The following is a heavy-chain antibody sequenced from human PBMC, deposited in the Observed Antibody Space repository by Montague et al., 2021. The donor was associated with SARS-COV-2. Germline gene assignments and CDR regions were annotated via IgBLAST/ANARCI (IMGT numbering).Heavy chain of an antibody. CDR2: INQSGST. V-gene: IGHV4-34*01. Sequence: SETLSLTCAVYGGSFSGYYWSWIRQPPGKGLEWIGEINQSGSTNXNPSLTSRVTLSVDTSKNQFSLKLSSLTAADTAVYYCARVAGGYYHDSSAYFDYWGQGSLVTVSS. CDR3: ARVAGGYYHDSSAYFDY. J-gene: IGHJ4*02. CDR1: GGSFSGYY. D-gene: IGHD3-22*01.